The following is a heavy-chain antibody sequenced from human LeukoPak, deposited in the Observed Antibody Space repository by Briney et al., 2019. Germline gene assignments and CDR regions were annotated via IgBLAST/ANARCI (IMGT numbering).Heavy chain of an antibody. J-gene: IGHJ4*02. CDR2: INHSGST. Sequence: PSETLALTCVVYGGSSSGYYWSWIRQPPGKGLEWIGEINHSGSTNYNPSLKSRVTISVDTSKNQFSLKLSSVTAADTAVYYCAVGSGLGYWGQGTLVTVSS. CDR1: GGSSSGYY. V-gene: IGHV4-34*01. CDR3: AVGSGLGY. D-gene: IGHD1-26*01.